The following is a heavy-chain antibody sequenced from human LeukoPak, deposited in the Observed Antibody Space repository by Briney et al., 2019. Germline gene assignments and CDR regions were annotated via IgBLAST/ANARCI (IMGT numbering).Heavy chain of an antibody. Sequence: ASVKGSCKAPGYTFTRYGISWVRQAPRQRLGWMGWISAYNGKANYAQKLQGRVTMTTDTSTSTAYMYLRSLRSDDTAVYYCARDVRVSYYYGSGSSASNRCSDAFEIWGQGTMVTVSS. D-gene: IGHD3-10*01. CDR2: ISAYNGKA. CDR1: GYTFTRYG. J-gene: IGHJ3*02. CDR3: ARDVRVSYYYGSGSSASNRCSDAFEI. V-gene: IGHV1-18*01.